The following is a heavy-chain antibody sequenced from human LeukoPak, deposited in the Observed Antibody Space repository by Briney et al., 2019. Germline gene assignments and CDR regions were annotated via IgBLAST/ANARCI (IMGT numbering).Heavy chain of an antibody. CDR3: ARPSVAGPYFDF. CDR1: GFTFITYW. CDR2: INNDGSNT. Sequence: GGSLRLSCAASGFTFITYWMHWVRQAPGKGLVWVSRINNDGSNTNYADSVKGRLTISRDNAKNTLYLQMNSLRAEDTAVYYCARPSVAGPYFDFWGQGTLVTVSS. J-gene: IGHJ4*02. V-gene: IGHV3-74*01. D-gene: IGHD6-19*01.